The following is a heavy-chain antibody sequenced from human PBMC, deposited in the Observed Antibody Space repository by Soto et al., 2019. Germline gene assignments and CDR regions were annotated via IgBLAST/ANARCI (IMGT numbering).Heavy chain of an antibody. J-gene: IGHJ4*02. D-gene: IGHD3-22*01. V-gene: IGHV4-38-2*01. CDR1: VEPMTGGYY. Sequence: SETLSLTCDVSVEPMTGGYYWGWIRQSPGKGLEWIGSIYYGGTTYYNPSLKSRVTISVDTSKNQFSLKLSSVTAADTAVYYCARVYYDSGAYYYDYFDYWGQGTLVTVSS. CDR3: ARVYYDSGAYYYDYFDY. CDR2: IYYGGTT.